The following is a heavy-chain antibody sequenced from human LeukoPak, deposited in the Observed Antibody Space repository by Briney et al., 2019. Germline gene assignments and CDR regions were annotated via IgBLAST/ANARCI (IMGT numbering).Heavy chain of an antibody. CDR2: IYYSGST. J-gene: IGHJ5*02. CDR1: GGSISSYY. CDR3: ARGPEYYGILTGYFWFDP. D-gene: IGHD3-9*01. V-gene: IGHV4-59*01. Sequence: SETLSLTCTVSGGSISSYYWSWIRQPPGEGLGWIGYIYYSGSTNYNPSLKSRVTISVDTSKNQFSLKLSSVTAADTAVYYCARGPEYYGILTGYFWFDPCGQGTLVTVSS.